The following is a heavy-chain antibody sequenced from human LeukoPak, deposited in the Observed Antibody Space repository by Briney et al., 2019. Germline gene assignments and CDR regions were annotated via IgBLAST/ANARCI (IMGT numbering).Heavy chain of an antibody. CDR3: ASGYYYDSSGYYHY. CDR1: GGTFSSYA. CDR2: IIPIFGTA. D-gene: IGHD3-22*01. Sequence: GASVKVSCKASGGTFSSYAISWVRQAPGQGLEWMGGIIPIFGTANYAQKFQGRVTITTDESTSTAYMELSSLRSEDTAVYYCASGYYYDSSGYYHYWGQGTLVTVSS. J-gene: IGHJ4*02. V-gene: IGHV1-69*05.